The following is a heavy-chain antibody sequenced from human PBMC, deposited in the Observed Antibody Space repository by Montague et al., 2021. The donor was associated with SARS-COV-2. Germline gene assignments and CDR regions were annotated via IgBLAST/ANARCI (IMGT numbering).Heavy chain of an antibody. Sequence: SETLSLTCTVSGGSTNNYYWSWIRQPAGKGLEWIERIHASGISTXNPSLETRVTMSVDTSKNQFSLKLSSVTAADTAVYYCARGRFYYDSGELGSWGQGTLVTVSS. CDR1: GGSTNNYY. CDR2: IHASGIS. CDR3: ARGRFYYDSGELGS. D-gene: IGHD3-22*01. V-gene: IGHV4-4*07. J-gene: IGHJ5*02.